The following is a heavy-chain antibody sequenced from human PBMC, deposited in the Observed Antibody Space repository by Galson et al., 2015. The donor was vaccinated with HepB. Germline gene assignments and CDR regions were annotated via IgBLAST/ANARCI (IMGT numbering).Heavy chain of an antibody. CDR3: ARTDVDTAMAEQDY. Sequence: SVKASCKASGYTFTSYGISWVRQAPGQGLEWMGWISAYNGNTNYAQKLQGRVTMTTDTSTSTAYMELRSLRSDDTAVYYCARTDVDTAMAEQDYWGQGTLVTVSS. V-gene: IGHV1-18*04. D-gene: IGHD5-18*01. J-gene: IGHJ4*02. CDR2: ISAYNGNT. CDR1: GYTFTSYG.